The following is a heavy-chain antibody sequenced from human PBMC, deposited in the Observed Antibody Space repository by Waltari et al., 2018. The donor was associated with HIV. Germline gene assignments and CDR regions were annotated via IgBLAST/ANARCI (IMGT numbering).Heavy chain of an antibody. V-gene: IGHV3-21*01. CDR2: ISSTSSHI. J-gene: IGHJ5*02. Sequence: EVQLVESGGGLVEPGGSLRLSCAPSGFSFSFFSMNLVRHAPGKGLEWVSSISSTSSHIFYADSVRGRFTISRDNAKNSLYLQMNSLKAEDTAVYYCARGGAGATAEDLFDPWGQGTLVTVSS. CDR3: ARGGAGATAEDLFDP. D-gene: IGHD1-26*01. CDR1: GFSFSFFS.